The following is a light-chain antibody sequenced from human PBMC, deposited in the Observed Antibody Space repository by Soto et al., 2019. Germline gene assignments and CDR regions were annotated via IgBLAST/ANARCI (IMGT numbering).Light chain of an antibody. V-gene: IGKV1-33*01. Sequence: DIRMTQSPSSLSASVGDRVTITCQASQDXXXXLNWYQQTPGKAPKLLIYDASNLETGVPSRFSGSGSGTXXTFXXXXLXXXXXXXXXXXXXXXLPLTFAGGTKVEIK. J-gene: IGKJ4*01. CDR3: XXXXXLPLT. CDR2: DAS. CDR1: QDXXXX.